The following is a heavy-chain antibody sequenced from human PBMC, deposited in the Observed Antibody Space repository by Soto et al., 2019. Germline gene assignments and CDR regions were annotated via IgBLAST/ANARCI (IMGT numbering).Heavy chain of an antibody. Sequence: SVKVSCKASGGTFSSYAISWVRQAPEQGLEWMGGIIPIFGTANYAQKFQGRVTITADESPSTAYMELSSLRSEDTAVYYCARDLRSSGWPYGMDVWGQGTTVTVSS. CDR3: ARDLRSSGWPYGMDV. CDR1: GGTFSSYA. D-gene: IGHD6-19*01. J-gene: IGHJ6*02. V-gene: IGHV1-69*13. CDR2: IIPIFGTA.